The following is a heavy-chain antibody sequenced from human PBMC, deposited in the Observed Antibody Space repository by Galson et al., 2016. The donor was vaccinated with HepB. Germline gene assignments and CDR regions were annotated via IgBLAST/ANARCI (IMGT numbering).Heavy chain of an antibody. CDR3: ARDQRSSLDY. J-gene: IGHJ4*02. CDR2: IDSDGSDI. D-gene: IGHD6-19*01. Sequence: SLRLSCAASGFTFSSHWMHWVRQAPGKGLVWVSRIDSDGSDIRYTDSVRGRFTISRDNAKNTLYLQMNSLRAEDTAVYYCARDQRSSLDYWGQGTPVTVSS. V-gene: IGHV3-74*01. CDR1: GFTFSSHW.